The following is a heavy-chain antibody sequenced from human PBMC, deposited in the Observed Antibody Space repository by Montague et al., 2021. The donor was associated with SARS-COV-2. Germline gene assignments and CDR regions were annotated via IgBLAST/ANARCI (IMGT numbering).Heavy chain of an antibody. Sequence: SETLSLTCTVSGGSISSYYWSWIRQPPEKGLEWIGYIYYSGSTNYNPSLKSRVTISVDTSKNQFSLKLSSVTAADTAVYYCARLEAGDCSGGSCYSSWFDPWGQGTLVTVSS. J-gene: IGHJ5*02. D-gene: IGHD2-15*01. V-gene: IGHV4-59*08. CDR1: GGSISSYY. CDR2: IYYSGST. CDR3: ARLEAGDCSGGSCYSSWFDP.